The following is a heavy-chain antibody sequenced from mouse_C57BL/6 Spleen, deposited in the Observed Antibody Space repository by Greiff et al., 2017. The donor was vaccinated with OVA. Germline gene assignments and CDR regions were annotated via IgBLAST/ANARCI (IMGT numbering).Heavy chain of an antibody. V-gene: IGHV14-2*01. CDR2: IDPADGET. CDR3: AREILRSMFAY. Sequence: VQLKESGAELVKPGASVKLSCTASGFNIQDYYMHWVKQRTEQGLEWIGRIDPADGETKYAPKFPGKATITADTSSNTAYLQLSSLTSEDTAVYYCAREILRSMFAYWGQGTLVTVSA. CDR1: GFNIQDYY. J-gene: IGHJ3*01. D-gene: IGHD1-1*01.